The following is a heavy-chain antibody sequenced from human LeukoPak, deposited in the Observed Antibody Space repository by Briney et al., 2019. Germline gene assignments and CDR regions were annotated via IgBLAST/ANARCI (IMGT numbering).Heavy chain of an antibody. CDR2: ISSSSSYI. CDR1: GFTFSSYS. Sequence: GSLRLSCAASGFTFSSYSMNWVRQAPGKGLEWVSSISSSSSYIYYADSVKGRFTISRDNAKNSLYLQMNSLRAEDTAVYYCARDRIGIHAFDIWGQGTMVTVPS. V-gene: IGHV3-21*01. J-gene: IGHJ3*02. CDR3: ARDRIGIHAFDI. D-gene: IGHD1-1*01.